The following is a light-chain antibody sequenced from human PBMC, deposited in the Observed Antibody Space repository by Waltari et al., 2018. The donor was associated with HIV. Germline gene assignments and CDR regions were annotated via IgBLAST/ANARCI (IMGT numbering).Light chain of an antibody. CDR2: ECG. J-gene: IGLJ2*01. CDR3: SSYTSSSTLV. Sequence: QSALTQPPSVSGSPGHSVTISCTGTCSDVGSYYRFSWYQQPPGTAHNLMFYECGNLPSVVPHRFSGSKSGNTASLTISGLQAEDEADYYCSSYTSSSTLVFGGGTKLTVL. V-gene: IGLV2-18*02. CDR1: CSDVGSYYR.